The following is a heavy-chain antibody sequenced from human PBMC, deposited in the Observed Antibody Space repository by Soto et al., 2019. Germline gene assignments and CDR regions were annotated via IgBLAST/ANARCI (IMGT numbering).Heavy chain of an antibody. J-gene: IGHJ3*02. V-gene: IGHV3-23*01. Sequence: PGGSLRLSCAASGFTFSIYAMSWVRQAPGKGLEWVSAISGSGGSTYYADSVKGRFTISRDNSKNTLYLQMNSLRAEDTAVYYCAKFRGNPDSFDIWGQGTMVTVSS. CDR1: GFTFSIYA. D-gene: IGHD2-15*01. CDR3: AKFRGNPDSFDI. CDR2: ISGSGGST.